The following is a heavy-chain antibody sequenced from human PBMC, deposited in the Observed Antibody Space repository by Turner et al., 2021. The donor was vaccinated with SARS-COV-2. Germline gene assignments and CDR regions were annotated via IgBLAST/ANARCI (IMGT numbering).Heavy chain of an antibody. CDR3: AIGGWYYDILTGSYFEY. J-gene: IGHJ4*02. CDR2: ISYDGSNI. D-gene: IGHD3-9*01. Sequence: QVQLVESGGGVVQPGRSLRLACAASGFTFSSYGMHWFRQAPGKGLEWVAVISYDGSNIYYADSVKGRFTISRDNSKNTLFLQLNSLRAEDTAVYYCAIGGWYYDILTGSYFEYWGQGTLVTVSS. CDR1: GFTFSSYG. V-gene: IGHV3-30*03.